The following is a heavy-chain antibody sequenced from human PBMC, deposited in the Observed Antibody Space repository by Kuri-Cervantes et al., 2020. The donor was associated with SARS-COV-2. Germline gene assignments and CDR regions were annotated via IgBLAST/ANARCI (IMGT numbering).Heavy chain of an antibody. CDR1: GFTFSSYS. J-gene: IGHJ4*02. Sequence: GEALKISWASSGFTFSSYSMNWVRQAPGKGLELVSYISSSSSTIYYADSVKGRFTISRDNAKNSLYLQMNSLRAEDTAVYYCAREIEGFIGYCSSTSCPIDYWGQGTLVTVSS. CDR3: AREIEGFIGYCSSTSCPIDY. V-gene: IGHV3-48*01. D-gene: IGHD2-2*01. CDR2: ISSSSSTI.